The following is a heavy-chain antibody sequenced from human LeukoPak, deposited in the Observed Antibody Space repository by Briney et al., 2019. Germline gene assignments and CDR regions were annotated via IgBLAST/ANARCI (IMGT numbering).Heavy chain of an antibody. CDR1: GGSISGYY. CDR3: ARHSYNYYGLDV. CDR2: IYYTGST. J-gene: IGHJ6*02. V-gene: IGHV4-59*08. Sequence: SETLSLTCTVSGGSISGYYWSWIRQPPGKGLEWIAYIYYTGSTNYNPSLKSRVTMSVDTSNNHLSLRLTSVTAADTALYYCARHSYNYYGLDVWGQGTTITVSS.